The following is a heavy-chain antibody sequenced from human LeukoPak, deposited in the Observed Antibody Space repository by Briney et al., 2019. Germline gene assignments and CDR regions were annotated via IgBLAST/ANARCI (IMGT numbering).Heavy chain of an antibody. Sequence: ASVKVPCKASGYTFTNYGITWVRQAPGQGLEWMGWISAFTGYTYYAQMVQDRVTMTTDTSTSTAYMELRSLRYDDTAVYYCARGDYRDYRDAFDIWGQGTMVTVSS. CDR1: GYTFTNYG. CDR2: ISAFTGYT. J-gene: IGHJ3*02. D-gene: IGHD4-17*01. V-gene: IGHV1-18*01. CDR3: ARGDYRDYRDAFDI.